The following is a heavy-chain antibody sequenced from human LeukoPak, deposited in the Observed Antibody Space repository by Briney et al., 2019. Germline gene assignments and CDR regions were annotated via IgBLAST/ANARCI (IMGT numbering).Heavy chain of an antibody. CDR1: GYTFTGYY. Sequence: GASVKVSCKASGYTFTGYYMHWVRQDPGQGLEWMGWINPNSGGTNYAQKFQGRVTMTRDTSISTAYMELGRLRSDDTAVYYCATPATGYDSSGYYYIFDYWGQGTLVTVSS. V-gene: IGHV1-2*02. CDR3: ATPATGYDSSGYYYIFDY. J-gene: IGHJ4*02. D-gene: IGHD3-22*01. CDR2: INPNSGGT.